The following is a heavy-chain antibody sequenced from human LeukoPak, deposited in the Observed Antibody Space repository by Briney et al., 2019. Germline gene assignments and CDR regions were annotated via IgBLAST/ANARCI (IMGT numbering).Heavy chain of an antibody. J-gene: IGHJ4*02. Sequence: SETLSLTCTVSGGSISSSSYYWGWIRQPPGKGLEWIGSIYYSGSTYYNPSLKSRVTISVDTSKNQFSLKLSSVTAADTAVYYCARLITMVRDYYFDYWGQGTLVTVSS. CDR1: GGSISSSSYY. V-gene: IGHV4-39*07. CDR2: IYYSGST. CDR3: ARLITMVRDYYFDY. D-gene: IGHD3-10*01.